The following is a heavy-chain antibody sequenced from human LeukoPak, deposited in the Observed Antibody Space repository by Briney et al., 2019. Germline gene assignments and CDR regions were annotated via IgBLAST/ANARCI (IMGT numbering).Heavy chain of an antibody. V-gene: IGHV3-74*01. D-gene: IGHD5-18*01. CDR3: ARDMGYSYGDTDY. Sequence: PGGSLRLSCAASGFTFEDYAMYWVRQAPGMGLEWVSGINSDGSSTSYADSVKGRFTISRDNAKNTLYLQINSLRAEDTAVYYCARDMGYSYGDTDYWGQGTLVTVSS. J-gene: IGHJ4*02. CDR2: INSDGSST. CDR1: GFTFEDYA.